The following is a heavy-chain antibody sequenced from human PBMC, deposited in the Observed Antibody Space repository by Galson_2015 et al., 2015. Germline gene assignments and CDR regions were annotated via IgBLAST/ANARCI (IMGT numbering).Heavy chain of an antibody. J-gene: IGHJ5*02. CDR3: APRKEKGSCDWFDP. CDR1: GFSLGSTGVG. V-gene: IGHV2-5*04. D-gene: IGHD1-26*01. Sequence: LVKPTQTLTLTCTFSGFSLGSTGVGVGWIRQPPGRALEWLALIYWNEDTFYSPSLKSRLTITKDISKNQVVLIMTNMDPVDTGNYFRAPRKEKGSCDWFDPWGPGTLVTVSS. CDR2: IYWNEDT.